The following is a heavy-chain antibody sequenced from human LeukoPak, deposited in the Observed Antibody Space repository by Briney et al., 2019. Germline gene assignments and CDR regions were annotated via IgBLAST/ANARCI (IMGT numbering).Heavy chain of an antibody. Sequence: EGSLRLSCAASGFTFSNYAMTWVRQPPGKGLEAVSSITGNTGSTYYADSVKGRFTISRDNSKNTLYLQMNSLRAEDTAVYYCAKRYSGSSGLYNFDYWGQGTLVTVSS. J-gene: IGHJ4*02. CDR1: GFTFSNYA. V-gene: IGHV3-23*01. CDR3: AKRYSGSSGLYNFDY. CDR2: ITGNTGST. D-gene: IGHD1-26*01.